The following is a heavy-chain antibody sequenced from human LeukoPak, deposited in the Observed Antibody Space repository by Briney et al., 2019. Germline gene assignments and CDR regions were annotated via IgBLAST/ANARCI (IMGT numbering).Heavy chain of an antibody. CDR1: GGSISSSSYY. D-gene: IGHD1-26*01. V-gene: IGHV4-39*01. Sequence: SQTLSLACTVSGGSISSSSYYWGWIRQPPGKGLEWIGSIYYSGSTYYNPSLKSRVTISVDTSKNQFSLKLSSVTAADTAVYYCASRPYNGSQPFDYWGQGTLVAVSS. J-gene: IGHJ4*02. CDR2: IYYSGST. CDR3: ASRPYNGSQPFDY.